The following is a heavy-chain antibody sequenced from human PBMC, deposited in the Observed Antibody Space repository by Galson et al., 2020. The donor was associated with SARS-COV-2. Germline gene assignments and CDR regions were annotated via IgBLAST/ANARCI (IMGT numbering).Heavy chain of an antibody. CDR1: GFPFNIYA. Sequence: GESLKISCAASGFPFNIYAMYWVRQAPGKGLEWVAVISYDETNKSYADSVKGRFTISRDNSKNTLYLHMNSLRPEDTAVYYCATGGTVITLGDSWGQGTLVTVSS. D-gene: IGHD3-16*01. CDR2: ISYDETNK. CDR3: ATGGTVITLGDS. J-gene: IGHJ4*02. V-gene: IGHV3-30*04.